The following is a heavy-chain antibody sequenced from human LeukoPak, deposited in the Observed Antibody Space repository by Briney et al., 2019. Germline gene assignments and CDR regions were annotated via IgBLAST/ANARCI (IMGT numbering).Heavy chain of an antibody. Sequence: GGSLRLSCAASGFTFSSYSMNWVRQAPGKGLEWVSSISSSSSYIYYADSVKGRFTISRDNAKNSLYLQMNRLRAEDTAVYYCASLYDILTGYYNGFDYWGQGTLVTVSS. CDR3: ASLYDILTGYYNGFDY. D-gene: IGHD3-9*01. J-gene: IGHJ4*02. CDR2: ISSSSSYI. V-gene: IGHV3-21*01. CDR1: GFTFSSYS.